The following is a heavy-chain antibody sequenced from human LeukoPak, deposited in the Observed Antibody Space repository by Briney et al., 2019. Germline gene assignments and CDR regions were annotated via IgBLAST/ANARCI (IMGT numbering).Heavy chain of an antibody. CDR2: ISAYNGNT. CDR1: GYTSTSYG. J-gene: IGHJ4*02. Sequence: ASVTVSCTASGYTSTSYGISWVRQAPGQGLEWMGWISAYNGNTNYAQKLQGRVTMTTDTSTSTAYMELRSLRSDDTAVYYCARDFGDYDFWSGYEFDYWGQGTLVTVSS. D-gene: IGHD3-3*01. V-gene: IGHV1-18*01. CDR3: ARDFGDYDFWSGYEFDY.